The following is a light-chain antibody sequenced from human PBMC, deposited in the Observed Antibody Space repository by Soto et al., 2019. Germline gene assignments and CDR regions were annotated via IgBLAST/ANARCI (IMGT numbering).Light chain of an antibody. Sequence: QSVLTQPLSVSGAPGQRVTISCTGSSSNIGAGYDVHWYQQLPGTAPKLLIYGNSNRPSGVPDRFSGSKSDTSASLAITGLQAEDEADYYCQSYDSSLSGYVVFGGGTKVTVL. J-gene: IGLJ2*01. CDR3: QSYDSSLSGYVV. V-gene: IGLV1-40*01. CDR2: GNS. CDR1: SSNIGAGYD.